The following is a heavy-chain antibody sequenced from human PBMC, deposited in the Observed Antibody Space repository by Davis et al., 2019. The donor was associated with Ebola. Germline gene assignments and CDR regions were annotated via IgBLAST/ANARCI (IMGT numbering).Heavy chain of an antibody. CDR3: ARDDTSSPSNAFDI. CDR1: GYMFTEYY. J-gene: IGHJ3*02. CDR2: IDADSGGT. Sequence: ASVKVSCKASGYMFTEYYVHWVRQAPGQGLEWMGWIDADSGGTNYAQKFQGRVTMTRDTSISTVYMELSRVISDDTAVYACARDDTSSPSNAFDIWGQGTMVTVSS. D-gene: IGHD6-6*01. V-gene: IGHV1-2*02.